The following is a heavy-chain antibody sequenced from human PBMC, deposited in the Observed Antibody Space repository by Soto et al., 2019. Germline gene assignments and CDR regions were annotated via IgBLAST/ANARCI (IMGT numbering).Heavy chain of an antibody. J-gene: IGHJ4*02. CDR2: ISGSDGST. CDR3: ARRSSSWYFDY. D-gene: IGHD6-13*01. Sequence: GASLRLSCAASGFTFSSYAMNWVRQAPGKGLEWVSVISGSDGSTYYADSVKGRFTISRDNSKNTLNLQMNSLRAEDTAVYYCARRSSSWYFDYWGQGTLVTVSS. V-gene: IGHV3-23*01. CDR1: GFTFSSYA.